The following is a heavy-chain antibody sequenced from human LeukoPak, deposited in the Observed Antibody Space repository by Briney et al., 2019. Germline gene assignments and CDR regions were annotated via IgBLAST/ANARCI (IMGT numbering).Heavy chain of an antibody. CDR1: GDSISSYY. J-gene: IGHJ5*02. Sequence: SETLSLTCTVSGDSISSYYWSWIRQPAGKGLEWIGRIHPSGSTNYNPSLKSRVTLSVDTSKNQFSLKLSSVTAADTAVYYCARHHRQQLARYNWFDPWGQGTLVTVSS. D-gene: IGHD6-13*01. CDR2: IHPSGST. V-gene: IGHV4-4*07. CDR3: ARHHRQQLARYNWFDP.